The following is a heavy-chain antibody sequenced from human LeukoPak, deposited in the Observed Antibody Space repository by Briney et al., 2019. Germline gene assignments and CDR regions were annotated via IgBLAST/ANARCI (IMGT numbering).Heavy chain of an antibody. J-gene: IGHJ4*02. CDR3: ARDHCSGGNCNAYYDF. CDR1: GYTFTSYG. CDR2: ISTYSDKT. Sequence: ASVKVSCKASGYTFTSYGIIWVRQAPGPGLEWMGWISTYSDKTNYVQRLQGRVTMTTDTSTSTAYMELRSLTSDDTAVYYCARDHCSGGNCNAYYDFWGQGALVTVSS. D-gene: IGHD2-15*01. V-gene: IGHV1-18*01.